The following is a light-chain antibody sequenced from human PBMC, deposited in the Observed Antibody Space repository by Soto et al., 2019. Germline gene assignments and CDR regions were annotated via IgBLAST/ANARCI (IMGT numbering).Light chain of an antibody. CDR3: QHSYSSPT. J-gene: IGKJ2*01. V-gene: IGKV1-39*01. CDR1: QNIFTY. Sequence: DIQVTQSPSSLSASVGDRVTITCRASQNIFTYLNWYQQRPGKAPNLLIYATSNLQSGVPSRFSGSGSGTDFTLTISRLQPEDFATDYGQHSYSSPTFGQGTKVEIK. CDR2: ATS.